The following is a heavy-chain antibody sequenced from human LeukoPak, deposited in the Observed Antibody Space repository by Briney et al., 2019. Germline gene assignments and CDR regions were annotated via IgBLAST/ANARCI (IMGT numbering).Heavy chain of an antibody. Sequence: RPGRSLRLSCASSGFTFDDFGMSGVRQAPGKGLEWVSGINWNGAFTGYAESVKGRLTISRDNAKNSLYLQMNSLRAEDTALYYCARDLQRNNYDSSAIDFWGQGTMVTVSS. CDR1: GFTFDDFG. J-gene: IGHJ3*01. CDR2: INWNGAFT. CDR3: ARDLQRNNYDSSAIDF. D-gene: IGHD3-22*01. V-gene: IGHV3-20*04.